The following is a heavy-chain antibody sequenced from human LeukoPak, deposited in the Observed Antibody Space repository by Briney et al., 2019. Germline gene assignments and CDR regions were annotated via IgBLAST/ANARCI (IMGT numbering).Heavy chain of an antibody. Sequence: GGSLKLSCAVSGFTFRNYWMTWVRQAPGKGLEWVANIKQDGSDTYSVDSVKGRFTISRDNAKNSLYLEMNSLRVEDTAVYYCATSGYSGYGIDYWGQGTLVAVSS. CDR3: ATSGYSGYGIDY. CDR2: IKQDGSDT. V-gene: IGHV3-7*03. J-gene: IGHJ4*02. D-gene: IGHD5-12*01. CDR1: GFTFRNYW.